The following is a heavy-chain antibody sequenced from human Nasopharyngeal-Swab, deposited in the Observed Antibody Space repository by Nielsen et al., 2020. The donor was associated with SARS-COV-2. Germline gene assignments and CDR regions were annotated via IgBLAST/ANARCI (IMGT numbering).Heavy chain of an antibody. CDR2: INPSGGST. D-gene: IGHD5-12*01. Sequence: ASAKVSCKASGYTFSSNYMHWVRQAPAQGLEWMGIINPSGGSTSYAQKSQGRVTMTRDTSTSTVYMELSSLRSEDTAVCYCARRTIGYIDWGQGTLITVSS. CDR3: ARRTIGYID. V-gene: IGHV1-46*01. CDR1: GYTFSSNY. J-gene: IGHJ4*02.